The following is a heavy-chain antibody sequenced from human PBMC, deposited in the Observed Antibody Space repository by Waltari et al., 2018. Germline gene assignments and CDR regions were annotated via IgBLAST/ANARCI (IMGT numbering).Heavy chain of an antibody. CDR1: GGSISSYY. CDR2: IYYSGST. V-gene: IGHV4-59*01. CDR3: AREYFEYSSSGGWFDP. J-gene: IGHJ5*02. Sequence: QVQLQESGPGLVKPSETLSLTCTVSGGSISSYYWSWIRPPPGKGLEWIGYIYYSGSTNYNPSLKSRVTISVDTSKNQFSLKLSSVTAADTAVYYCAREYFEYSSSGGWFDPWGQGTLVTVSS. D-gene: IGHD6-6*01.